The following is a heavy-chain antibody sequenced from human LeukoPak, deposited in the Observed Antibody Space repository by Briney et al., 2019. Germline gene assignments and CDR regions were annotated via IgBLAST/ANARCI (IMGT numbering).Heavy chain of an antibody. CDR3: AKGRGWEASYYYYYMDV. V-gene: IGHV3-23*01. CDR1: RFTFSSYG. J-gene: IGHJ6*03. CDR2: ISGSGDRT. Sequence: GGSLRLSCAASRFTFSSYGMNWVRQTPGKGLEWVSAISGSGDRTYHADSVKGRFTISRDNSKNMLYLQMNSLRAEDTALYYCAKGRGWEASYYYYYMDVWGKGTTVTISS. D-gene: IGHD1-26*01.